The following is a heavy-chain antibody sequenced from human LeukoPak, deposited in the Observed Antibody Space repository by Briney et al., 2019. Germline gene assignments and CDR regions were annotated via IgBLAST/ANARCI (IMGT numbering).Heavy chain of an antibody. Sequence: SETLSLTCTVSGGSISIYHWSWIRQPPGKGLEWIGYIYYSGGTNYNPSPKSRVTISIDTSQNQFSLNLSSVTAADTAVYYCARGLSSWDYYFDNWGQGTLVTVSS. CDR2: IYYSGGT. V-gene: IGHV4-59*01. CDR1: GGSISIYH. J-gene: IGHJ4*02. D-gene: IGHD6-13*01. CDR3: ARGLSSWDYYFDN.